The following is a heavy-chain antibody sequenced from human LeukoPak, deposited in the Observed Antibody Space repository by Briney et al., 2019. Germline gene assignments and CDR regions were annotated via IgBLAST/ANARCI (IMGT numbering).Heavy chain of an antibody. V-gene: IGHV3-30*04. CDR3: ARGRPYGSGSTYLDY. CDR1: RFTFSSYA. J-gene: IGHJ4*02. CDR2: ISYDGSNK. D-gene: IGHD3-10*01. Sequence: PGGSLRLSCAASRFTFSSYAMHWVRQAPGKGLEWVAVISYDGSNKYYADSVKGRFTISRDNSKNTLYLQMNSLRAEDTAVYYCARGRPYGSGSTYLDYWGQGTLVTVSS.